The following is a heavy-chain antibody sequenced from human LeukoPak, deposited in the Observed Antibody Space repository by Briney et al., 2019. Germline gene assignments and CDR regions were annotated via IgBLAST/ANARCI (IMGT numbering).Heavy chain of an antibody. D-gene: IGHD6-13*01. CDR3: ARGGRGGSSWYSYYYYYGMDV. CDR2: ISAYNGNT. Sequence: GASVKVSRKASGYTFTSYGISWVRQAPGQGLEWMGWISAYNGNTNYAQKLQGRVTMTTDTSTSTAYMELRSLRSDDTTVYYCARGGRGGSSWYSYYYYYGMDVWGQGTTVTVSS. CDR1: GYTFTSYG. V-gene: IGHV1-18*01. J-gene: IGHJ6*02.